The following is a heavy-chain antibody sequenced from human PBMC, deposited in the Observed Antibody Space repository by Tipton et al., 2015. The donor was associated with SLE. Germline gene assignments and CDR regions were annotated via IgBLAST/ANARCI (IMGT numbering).Heavy chain of an antibody. CDR2: ISSSGSTI. J-gene: IGHJ5*02. D-gene: IGHD2-2*01. V-gene: IGHV3-48*03. CDR1: GFTFSSYE. CDR3: ARESSTSPIWFDP. Sequence: SLRLSCAASGFTFSSYEMNWVRQAPGKGLEWVSYISSSGSTIYYADSVKGRFIISRDNAKNSLYLQMNSLRAEDTAVYHCARESSTSPIWFDPWGQGTLVIVSS.